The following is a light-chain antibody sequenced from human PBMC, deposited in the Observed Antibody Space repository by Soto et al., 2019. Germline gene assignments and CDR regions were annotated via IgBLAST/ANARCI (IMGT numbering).Light chain of an antibody. V-gene: IGLV2-14*01. CDR1: SSDVGGYNY. Sequence: QSALTQPASVSGSPGQSITVSCIGTSSDVGGYNYVSWYQQHPGKAPKLMIHDVSDRPSGVSNRFSGSKSGNTASLTISGLQAEDEAYYYCSSYASSNTQVFGGGTQLTGL. CDR3: SSYASSNTQV. J-gene: IGLJ2*01. CDR2: DVS.